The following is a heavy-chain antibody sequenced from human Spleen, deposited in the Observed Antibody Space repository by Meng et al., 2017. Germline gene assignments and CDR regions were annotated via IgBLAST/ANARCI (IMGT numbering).Heavy chain of an antibody. V-gene: IGHV1-18*01. CDR3: ARAGRDRYDSSGPTQTGNWFDP. J-gene: IGHJ5*02. Sequence: QVELCRSGAEVKMPGGSVKVSRKASCYTFPRDGTSWVGQAPGQGLEWMGWISADNGNTDYAQKLQGRVTMTTDTSTRTAYMELRSLRSDDTAVYYCARAGRDRYDSSGPTQTGNWFDPWGQGTLVTVSS. CDR1: CYTFPRDG. CDR2: ISADNGNT. D-gene: IGHD3-22*01.